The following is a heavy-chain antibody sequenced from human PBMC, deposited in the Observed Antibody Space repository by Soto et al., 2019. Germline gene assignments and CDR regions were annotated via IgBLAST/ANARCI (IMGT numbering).Heavy chain of an antibody. V-gene: IGHV2-5*01. CDR2: IYWNDDK. Sequence: QITLKESGPTLVKPTQTLKLTCTFSGFSLSTSGVGVGWIRQPPGKALEWLALIYWNDDKRYSPSLKSRLTITKDTSKNQVVHTMNNMDPVDTATYYCAHTHTTLWYYYGMDVWGQGTTVTVSS. J-gene: IGHJ6*02. CDR1: GFSLSTSGVG. CDR3: AHTHTTLWYYYGMDV. D-gene: IGHD1-26*01.